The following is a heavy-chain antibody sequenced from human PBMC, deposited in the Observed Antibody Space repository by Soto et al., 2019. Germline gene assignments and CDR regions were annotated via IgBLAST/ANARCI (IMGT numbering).Heavy chain of an antibody. D-gene: IGHD3-3*01. CDR2: IYSGGST. V-gene: IGHV3-53*01. J-gene: IGHJ4*02. CDR1: WFTVSSKY. Sequence: GGSLRLSCAASWFTVSSKYMSWVRQAPGKGLEWVSVIYSGGSTYYADSVKGRFTISRDNSKNTLYLQMNSLRAEDTAVYYCARASHDFWSGYYGYWGQGTLVTVSS. CDR3: ARASHDFWSGYYGY.